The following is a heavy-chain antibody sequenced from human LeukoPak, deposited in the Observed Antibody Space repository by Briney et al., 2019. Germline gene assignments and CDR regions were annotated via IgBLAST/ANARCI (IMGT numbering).Heavy chain of an antibody. J-gene: IGHJ6*02. CDR1: GFTVSNNY. D-gene: IGHD6-6*01. CDR2: IYSGATT. V-gene: IGHV3-66*02. Sequence: GGSLRLSCAASGFTVSNNYMNWVRQAPGKGLEWVSGIYSGATTYYADSVKGRFTISKDNSKNTLYLQMNSLRHEDTAVYYCARNKPITAFFGMDVWGQGTTVIVSS. CDR3: ARNKPITAFFGMDV.